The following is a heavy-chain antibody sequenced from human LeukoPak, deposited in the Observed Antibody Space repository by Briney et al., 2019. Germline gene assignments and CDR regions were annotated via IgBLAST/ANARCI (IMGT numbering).Heavy chain of an antibody. CDR3: ARSVRARYLVRYYYYYMVV. D-gene: IGHD3-9*01. V-gene: IGHV1-2*02. Sequence: ASVKVSCKASGYTFTGYYMHWVRQAPGQGLEWMGWINPNSGGTNYAQKLQGRVTMTTDTSTSTAYMELRSLRSDDTAVYYCARSVRARYLVRYYYYYMVVWGKGTTVTVSS. CDR1: GYTFTGYY. J-gene: IGHJ6*03. CDR2: INPNSGGT.